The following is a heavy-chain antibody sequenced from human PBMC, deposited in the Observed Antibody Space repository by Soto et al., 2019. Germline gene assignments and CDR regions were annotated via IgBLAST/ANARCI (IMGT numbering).Heavy chain of an antibody. Sequence: QVQLVESGGGVVQPGRSLRLSCAASGLTLSNYAMHWVRQAPGKGLEWVAVISYDGSNRYYADSVKGRFTISRDNSKNQLYLQMNSLRAEDTAVYYCARVTQAVADDYWGQGTLVTVSS. J-gene: IGHJ4*02. D-gene: IGHD6-19*01. V-gene: IGHV3-30-3*01. CDR2: ISYDGSNR. CDR1: GLTLSNYA. CDR3: ARVTQAVADDY.